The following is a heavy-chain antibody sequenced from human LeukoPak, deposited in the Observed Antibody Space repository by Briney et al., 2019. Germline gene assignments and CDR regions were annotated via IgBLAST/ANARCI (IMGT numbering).Heavy chain of an antibody. Sequence: SQTLSLTCAVPGVSITSDTYCWGWIRQPPGTGLEWIGYILHSGSTYYNPSLKSRVTISIDTSKSQFSLKLSSVTAADTAVYYCARTRDFWSGYFDYWGQGTLVTVSS. CDR1: GVSITSDTYC. D-gene: IGHD3-3*01. CDR3: ARTRDFWSGYFDY. V-gene: IGHV4-30-2*01. J-gene: IGHJ4*02. CDR2: ILHSGST.